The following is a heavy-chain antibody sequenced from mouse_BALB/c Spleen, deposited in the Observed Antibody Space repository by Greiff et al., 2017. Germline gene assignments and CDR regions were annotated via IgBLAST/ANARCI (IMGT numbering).Heavy chain of an antibody. Sequence: EVQLQESGPGLVKPSQSLSLTCTVTGYSITSDYAWNWIRQFPGNKLEWMGYISYSGSTSYNPSLKSRISITRDTSKNQFFLQLNSVTTEDTATYYCARESTVVNYWGQGTSVTVSS. CDR2: ISYSGST. D-gene: IGHD1-1*01. CDR1: GYSITSDYA. CDR3: ARESTVVNY. J-gene: IGHJ4*01. V-gene: IGHV3-2*02.